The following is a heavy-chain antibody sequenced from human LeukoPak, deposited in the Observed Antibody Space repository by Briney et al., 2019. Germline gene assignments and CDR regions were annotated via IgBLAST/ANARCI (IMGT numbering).Heavy chain of an antibody. V-gene: IGHV4-59*01. D-gene: IGHD4-17*01. Sequence: SETLSLTCTVSGGSISSYYWSWIRQPPGKGLEWIGYIYYSGSTNYNPSLKSRVTISVDTSKSQFSLKLSSVTAADTAVYYCARGFYGDYGRYYYYYMDVWGKGTTVTISS. CDR2: IYYSGST. CDR3: ARGFYGDYGRYYYYYMDV. CDR1: GGSISSYY. J-gene: IGHJ6*03.